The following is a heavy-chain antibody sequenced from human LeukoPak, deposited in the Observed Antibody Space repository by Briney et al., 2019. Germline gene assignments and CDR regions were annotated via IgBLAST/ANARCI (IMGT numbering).Heavy chain of an antibody. CDR1: GFTFSSYS. CDR2: ISYDGSNK. V-gene: IGHV3-30*18. J-gene: IGHJ6*03. CDR3: AKVSRMITPLYYMDV. Sequence: GGSLRLSCAASGFTFSSYSMNWVRQAPGKGLEWVAVISYDGSNKYYADSVKGRFTISRDNSKNTLYLQMNSLRAEDTAVYYCAKVSRMITPLYYMDVWGKGTTVTVSS. D-gene: IGHD3-16*01.